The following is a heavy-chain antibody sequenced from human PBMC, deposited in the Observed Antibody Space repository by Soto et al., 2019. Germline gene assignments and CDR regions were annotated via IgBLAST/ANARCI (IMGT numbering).Heavy chain of an antibody. J-gene: IGHJ6*02. CDR2: LYSGGTT. V-gene: IGHV3-53*01. CDR1: GLGVSNNY. Sequence: GGSLRLSCAASGLGVSNNYLSWVRQPPGKWLEWVSVLYSGGTTYYADSVKGRFTISRDNSKNTLYLQMNSLRAEDTAVYYCAREDRRRDGRDYYYYYGMDVWGQGTTVTVSS. CDR3: AREDRRRDGRDYYYYYGMDV.